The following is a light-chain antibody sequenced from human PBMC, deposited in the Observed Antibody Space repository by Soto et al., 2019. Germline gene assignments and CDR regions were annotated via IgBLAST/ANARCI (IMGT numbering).Light chain of an antibody. CDR2: GAS. CDR1: QSVSSN. J-gene: IGKJ5*01. Sequence: EIVMTQSPATLSVSPGERATLSCRASQSVSSNLAWYQQNPGQAPRLLIYGASTRATGIPASFSGSGSGTEFTLTISSLQSEDFEVYYCQQYNNWPPITFGQGTRLEIK. V-gene: IGKV3-15*01. CDR3: QQYNNWPPIT.